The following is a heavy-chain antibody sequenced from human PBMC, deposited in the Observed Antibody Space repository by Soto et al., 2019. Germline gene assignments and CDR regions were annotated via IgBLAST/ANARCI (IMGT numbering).Heavy chain of an antibody. Sequence: ASVKVYCKASGYTFTSYGISWVRQAPGQGLEWMGWISAYNGNTNYAQKLQGRVTMTTDTSTSTAYMELRSLRSDDTAVYYCARVGPAYGDLFFDYWGQGTLVTVSS. CDR3: ARVGPAYGDLFFDY. V-gene: IGHV1-18*01. J-gene: IGHJ4*02. D-gene: IGHD4-17*01. CDR1: GYTFTSYG. CDR2: ISAYNGNT.